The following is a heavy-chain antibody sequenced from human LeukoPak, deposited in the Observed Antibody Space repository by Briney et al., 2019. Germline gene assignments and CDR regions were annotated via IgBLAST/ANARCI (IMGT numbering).Heavy chain of an antibody. V-gene: IGHV4-38-2*02. Sequence: SETLSLTCTVSGYSISSGYYWGWIRQPPGKGLEWIGSIYHSGSTYYNPSLKSRVTISVDTSKNQFSLKLSSVTAADTAVYYCARDTAASRGWFDPWGQGTLVTVSS. CDR2: IYHSGST. CDR1: GYSISSGYY. J-gene: IGHJ5*02. D-gene: IGHD6-25*01. CDR3: ARDTAASRGWFDP.